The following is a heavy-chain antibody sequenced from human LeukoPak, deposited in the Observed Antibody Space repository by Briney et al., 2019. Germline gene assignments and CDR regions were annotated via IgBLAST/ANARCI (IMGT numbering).Heavy chain of an antibody. Sequence: ASVKVSCKASGYTFTSYGISWVRQAPGQGLERMGWISAYNGNTNYAQKLQGRVTMTTDTSTSTAYMELRSLRSDDTAVYYCARSFFYCSSTSCYVGPTIDYWGQGTLVTVSS. CDR2: ISAYNGNT. CDR1: GYTFTSYG. CDR3: ARSFFYCSSTSCYVGPTIDY. V-gene: IGHV1-18*01. D-gene: IGHD2-2*01. J-gene: IGHJ4*02.